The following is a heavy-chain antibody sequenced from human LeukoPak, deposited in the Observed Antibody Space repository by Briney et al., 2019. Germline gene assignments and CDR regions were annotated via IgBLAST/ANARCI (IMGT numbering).Heavy chain of an antibody. D-gene: IGHD1-26*01. CDR3: AKAPSGGSVYFDY. CDR2: IKQDGSEK. CDR1: GFTFSSYW. J-gene: IGHJ4*02. V-gene: IGHV3-7*03. Sequence: GGSLRLSCAASGFTFSSYWMSWVRQAPGKGLEWVANIKQDGSEKYYVDSVKGRFTISRDNSKNTLYLQMNSLGAEDTAVYYCAKAPSGGSVYFDYWGQGTLVTVSS.